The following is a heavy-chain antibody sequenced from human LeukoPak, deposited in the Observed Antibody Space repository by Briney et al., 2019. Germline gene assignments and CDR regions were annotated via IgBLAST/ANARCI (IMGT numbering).Heavy chain of an antibody. J-gene: IGHJ4*02. Sequence: ASVKVSCKASGGTFSSYAISWVRQAPGQGLEWMGGIILIFGTANYAQKFQGRVTITADESTSTAYMELSSLRSEDTAVYYCARDSQGYSYGTGWVPDYWGQGTLVTVSS. D-gene: IGHD5-18*01. CDR1: GGTFSSYA. CDR3: ARDSQGYSYGTGWVPDY. CDR2: IILIFGTA. V-gene: IGHV1-69*13.